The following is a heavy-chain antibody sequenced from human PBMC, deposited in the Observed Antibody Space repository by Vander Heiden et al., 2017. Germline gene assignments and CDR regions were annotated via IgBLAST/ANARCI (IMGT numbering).Heavy chain of an antibody. V-gene: IGHV3-21*01. CDR3: AIVAIAALDY. CDR2: ISRSSRYV. J-gene: IGHJ4*02. D-gene: IGHD6-6*01. Sequence: EVQLVESGGGLVKPGGSLRLSCAASGFTFSTYSMNWVRQAPGKGLEWVSSISRSSRYVYDADSVKGRFTISRDNAKNSLYLKMKSLRAEDTAVYDGAIVAIAALDYWVQGTMVTVYS. CDR1: GFTFSTYS.